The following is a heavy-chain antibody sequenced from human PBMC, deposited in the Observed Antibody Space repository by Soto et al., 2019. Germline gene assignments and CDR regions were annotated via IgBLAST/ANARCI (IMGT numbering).Heavy chain of an antibody. Sequence: GGSLRLSVAACEFIFSSYSMNWVRKAPGKGLEWVSSISSSSSYIYYADSVKGRFTISRDNAKNSLYLQMNSLRAEDTAVYYCARDSVEYYYGMDVWGQGTTVTVSS. CDR1: EFIFSSYS. J-gene: IGHJ6*02. CDR3: ARDSVEYYYGMDV. V-gene: IGHV3-21*01. CDR2: ISSSSSYI.